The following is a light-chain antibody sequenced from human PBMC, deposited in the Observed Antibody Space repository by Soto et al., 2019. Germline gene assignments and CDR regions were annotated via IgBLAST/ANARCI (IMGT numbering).Light chain of an antibody. CDR1: QSVRSDY. J-gene: IGKJ1*01. CDR3: QHYGSSTA. CDR2: DAS. V-gene: IGKV3-20*01. Sequence: EIVLTQSPATLSLSPGERATLSCRASQSVRSDYLAWYRHNPGQPPRLLIYDASPRAPGIPDGFSGSGSGTDFTLTIGRLEPEDFAVYYCQHYGSSTAFGHGTRVENK.